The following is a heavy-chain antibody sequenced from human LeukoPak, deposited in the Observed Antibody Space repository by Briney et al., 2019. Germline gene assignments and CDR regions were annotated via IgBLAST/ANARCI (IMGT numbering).Heavy chain of an antibody. CDR2: IDHGGST. D-gene: IGHD3-10*01. CDR3: ARESGSYYGSGSYYIDY. V-gene: IGHV4-34*01. CDR1: GGSFSADY. J-gene: IGHJ4*02. Sequence: SETLSLTCGVSGGSFSADYWSWIRQPPGKGLEWIGEIDHGGSTNYNPSLKSRVTISQDTSKNQFSLHLMSVTAADTAVYYCARESGSYYGSGSYYIDYWGQGTLVTVSS.